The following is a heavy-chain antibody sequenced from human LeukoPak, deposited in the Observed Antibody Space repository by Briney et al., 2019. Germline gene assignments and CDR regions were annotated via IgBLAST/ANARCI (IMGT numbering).Heavy chain of an antibody. D-gene: IGHD1-26*01. V-gene: IGHV3-33*06. Sequence: PGGSLRLSCAASGFTFSSYGMHWVRQAPGKGLEWVAVIWYDGSNKYYADSVKGRFTISRDNSKNTLCLQMNSLRAEDAAVYYCAKDPRGSYSRDYYYYMDVWGKGTTVTVSS. CDR2: IWYDGSNK. CDR1: GFTFSSYG. J-gene: IGHJ6*03. CDR3: AKDPRGSYSRDYYYYMDV.